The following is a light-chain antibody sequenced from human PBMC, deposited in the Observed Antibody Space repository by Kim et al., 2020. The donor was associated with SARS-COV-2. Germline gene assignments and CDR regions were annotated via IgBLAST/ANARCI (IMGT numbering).Light chain of an antibody. J-gene: IGLJ3*02. Sequence: GQTSTIPCTHSNGSTASNYEHRHQQRPGSAPTSVIYEDNQKPSGVPDRFSGSIDGSSNSASLTIYGLKTEDEADYYCQSYDSSIWVFGGGTQLTVL. CDR2: EDN. V-gene: IGLV6-57*03. CDR1: NGSTASNY. CDR3: QSYDSSIWV.